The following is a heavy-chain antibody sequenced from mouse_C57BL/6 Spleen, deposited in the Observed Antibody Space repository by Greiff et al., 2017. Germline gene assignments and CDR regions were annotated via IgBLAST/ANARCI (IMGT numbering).Heavy chain of an antibody. V-gene: IGHV1-72*01. D-gene: IGHD2-1*01. CDR2: IDPNSGGT. CDR1: GYTFTSYW. CDR3: ATIYYGNYGYAMDY. J-gene: IGHJ4*01. Sequence: QVQLQQPGAELVKPGASVKLSCKASGYTFTSYWMHWVKQRPGRGLEWIGRIDPNSGGTKYNEKFKSKATLTVDKPTSTAYMQLSSLTSEDAAVYYCATIYYGNYGYAMDYWGQGTSVTVSS.